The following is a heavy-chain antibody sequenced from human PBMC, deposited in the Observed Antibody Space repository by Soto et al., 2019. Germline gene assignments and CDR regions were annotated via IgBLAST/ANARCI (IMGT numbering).Heavy chain of an antibody. CDR2: INPSGGST. CDR1: GYIFTNHY. Sequence: QVQLVQSGAEVKKPGASVKVSCKASGYIFTNHYIHWVRQAPGQGLKWMGIINPSGGSTNYLQKFQSTITLTRDTSTSTVYMELSSLRSEDTAVYFCARADYYDSSGFYYDCWGQGTLVTVSS. J-gene: IGHJ4*02. CDR3: ARADYYDSSGFYYDC. D-gene: IGHD3-22*01. V-gene: IGHV1-46*01.